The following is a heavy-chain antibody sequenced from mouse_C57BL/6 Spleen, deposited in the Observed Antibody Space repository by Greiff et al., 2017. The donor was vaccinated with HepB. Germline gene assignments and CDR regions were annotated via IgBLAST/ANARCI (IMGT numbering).Heavy chain of an antibody. V-gene: IGHV3-6*01. CDR3: ARDQDYGSSSFDY. Sequence: ESGPGLVKPSQSLSLTCSVTGYSITSGYYWNWIRQFPGNKLEWMGYISYDGSNNYNPSLKNRISITRDTSKNQFFLKLNSVTTEDTATYYCARDQDYGSSSFDYWGQGTTLTVSS. J-gene: IGHJ2*01. D-gene: IGHD1-1*01. CDR1: GYSITSGYY. CDR2: ISYDGSN.